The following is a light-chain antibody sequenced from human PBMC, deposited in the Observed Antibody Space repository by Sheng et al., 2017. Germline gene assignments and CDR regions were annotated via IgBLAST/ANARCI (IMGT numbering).Light chain of an antibody. J-gene: IGKJ4*01. V-gene: IGKV3-11*01. CDR3: QQYATSPLT. Sequence: IVLTQSPATLSLSPGERATLSCRASQGVGSYLAWYQQKPGQAPRLLIYETSKRATGIPARFSGSGSGTDFTLTISRLEPEDFAVYYCQQYATSPLTFGGGTKVDIK. CDR2: ETS. CDR1: QGVGSY.